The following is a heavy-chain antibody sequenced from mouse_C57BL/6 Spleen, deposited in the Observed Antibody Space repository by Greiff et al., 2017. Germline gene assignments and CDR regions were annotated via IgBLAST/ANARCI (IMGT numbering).Heavy chain of an antibody. CDR3: ARNDYDRCAY. CDR2: INPNNGGT. CDR1: GYTFTDYY. Sequence: EVQLQQPGPELVKPGASVKISCKASGYTFTDYYMNWVKQSPGKSLEWIGDINPNNGGTSYNQKFKGKATLTVDKSSSTAYMELRSLTSEDSAVYYCARNDYDRCAYWGQGTLVTVSA. J-gene: IGHJ3*01. V-gene: IGHV1-26*01. D-gene: IGHD2-4*01.